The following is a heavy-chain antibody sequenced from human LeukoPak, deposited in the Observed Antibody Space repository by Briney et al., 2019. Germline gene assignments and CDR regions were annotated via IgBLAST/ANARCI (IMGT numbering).Heavy chain of an antibody. V-gene: IGHV6-1*01. CDR2: TYYRSKWYN. CDR3: ARVQARDMTTVTMSPFDY. J-gene: IGHJ4*02. CDR1: GDSVSRNSAA. D-gene: IGHD4-11*01. Sequence: SQTLSLTCAISGDSVSRNSAAWNWIRQSPSRGLEWLGRTYYRSKWYNDYAVSVKSRITINPDTSKNQFSLQLNSVTPEDTAVYYCARVQARDMTTVTMSPFDYWGQGTLVTVSS.